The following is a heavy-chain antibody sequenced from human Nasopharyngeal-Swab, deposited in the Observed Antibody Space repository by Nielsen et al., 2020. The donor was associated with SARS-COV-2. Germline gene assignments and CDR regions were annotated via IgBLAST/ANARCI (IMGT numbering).Heavy chain of an antibody. CDR2: IYWDDDK. CDR1: GFSLSTSGVG. V-gene: IGHV2-5*02. D-gene: IGHD4-17*01. J-gene: IGHJ5*02. CDR3: AHRLYGDYVEDWFDP. Sequence: SGPTLVKPTQTLTLTCTFSGFSLSTSGVGVGWIRQPPGKALEWLALIYWDDDKRYSPSLKSRLTITKDTSKNQVVLTMTNMDPVDTATYYRAHRLYGDYVEDWFDPWGQGTLVTVSS.